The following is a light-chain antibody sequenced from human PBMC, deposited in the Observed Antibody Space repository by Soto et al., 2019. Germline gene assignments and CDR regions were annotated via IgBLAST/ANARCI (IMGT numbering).Light chain of an antibody. V-gene: IGLV2-14*01. J-gene: IGLJ2*01. CDR3: SSYTSSSPLEV. Sequence: QSALTQPASVSGSPGQSITISCTGTSSDVGGYNYVSWYQQHPGKAPKLMIYDVSNRPSGVSNRFSGSKSGNTASLTISGLQGEDEGDYYCSSYTSSSPLEVFGGGTKLTVL. CDR2: DVS. CDR1: SSDVGGYNY.